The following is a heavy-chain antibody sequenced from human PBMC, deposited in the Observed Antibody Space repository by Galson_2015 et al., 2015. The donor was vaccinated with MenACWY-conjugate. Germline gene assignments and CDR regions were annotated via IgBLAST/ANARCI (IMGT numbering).Heavy chain of an antibody. D-gene: IGHD2-2*01. V-gene: IGHV3-13*01. CDR1: GFTFSNYD. J-gene: IGHJ4*02. Sequence: SLRLSCAASGFTFSNYDMHWVREERGKGLEWVSGISTGGDTYYSGSVKGRFTISRENAKNSLYLQMDSLRAEDTAVYYCAVYCSSTRCYGASGGYWGQGTLVTVSS. CDR3: AVYCSSTRCYGASGGY. CDR2: ISTGGDT.